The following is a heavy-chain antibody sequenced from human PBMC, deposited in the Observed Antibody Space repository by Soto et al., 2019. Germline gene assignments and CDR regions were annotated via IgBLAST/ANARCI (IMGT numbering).Heavy chain of an antibody. CDR2: ISSSGSTI. J-gene: IGHJ6*02. CDR1: GFTFSSYE. D-gene: IGHD3-3*01. Sequence: EVQLVESGGGLVQPGGSLRLSCAASGFTFSSYEMNWVRQAPGKGLEWVSYISSSGSTIYYADSVKGRFTISRDNAKNSLYLQMNSLRAEDTAVYYCARDKTIFGVVKVGMDVWCQGTTVTVSS. V-gene: IGHV3-48*03. CDR3: ARDKTIFGVVKVGMDV.